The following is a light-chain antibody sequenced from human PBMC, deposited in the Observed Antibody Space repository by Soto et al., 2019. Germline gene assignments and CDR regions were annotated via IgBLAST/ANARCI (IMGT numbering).Light chain of an antibody. J-gene: IGLJ1*01. Sequence: QSVLTQPPSASGTPGQRVTISCSGSTPNIGTNYVYWYQQLPGTAPKLLIYRNDQRPSGVPDRFSGSKSGTSASLAISGLRSEDEADYYCSSFVGGNTYVFGTGTKLTVL. CDR3: SSFVGGNTYV. CDR2: RND. CDR1: TPNIGTNY. V-gene: IGLV1-47*01.